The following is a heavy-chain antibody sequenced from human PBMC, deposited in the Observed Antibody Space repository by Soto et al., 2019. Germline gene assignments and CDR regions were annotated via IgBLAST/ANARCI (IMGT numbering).Heavy chain of an antibody. CDR2: INPSGGST. CDR3: ARALTSPDIVVVVAANDAFAI. J-gene: IGHJ3*02. V-gene: IGHV1-46*01. CDR1: GYTFTSYY. D-gene: IGHD2-15*01. Sequence: ASVKISCKASGYTFTSYYMHWVREAPGQGLEWMGIINPSGGSTSYAQKFQGRVTMTRDTSTSTVYMELSSLRSEDTAVYYCARALTSPDIVVVVAANDAFAIWGQGTMVTVSS.